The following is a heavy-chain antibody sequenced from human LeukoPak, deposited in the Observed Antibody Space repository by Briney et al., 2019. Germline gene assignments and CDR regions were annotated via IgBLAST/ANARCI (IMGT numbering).Heavy chain of an antibody. J-gene: IGHJ5*02. V-gene: IGHV3-73*01. CDR1: GFTFSGSA. Sequence: GGSLRLSCAASGFTFSGSAMHWVRQASGKGLEWVGRIRSKANSYATAYAASVKGRFTISRDDSKNTAYLQMNSLKTEDTAVYYCARDEPRSGYYPWGQGTLVTVSS. CDR2: IRSKANSYAT. D-gene: IGHD3-22*01. CDR3: ARDEPRSGYYP.